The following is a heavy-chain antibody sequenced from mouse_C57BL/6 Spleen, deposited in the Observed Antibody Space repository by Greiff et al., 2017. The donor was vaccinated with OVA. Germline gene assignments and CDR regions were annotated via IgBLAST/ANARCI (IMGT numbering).Heavy chain of an antibody. Sequence: EVKVVESGGGLVKPGGSLKLSCAASGFTFSDYGMHWVRQAPEKGLEWVAYISSGSSTIYYADTVKGRFTISRDNAKNTLFLQMTSLRSEDTAMYYCARHYDEGDWYFDVWGTGTTVTVSS. V-gene: IGHV5-17*01. J-gene: IGHJ1*03. D-gene: IGHD2-4*01. CDR2: ISSGSSTI. CDR3: ARHYDEGDWYFDV. CDR1: GFTFSDYG.